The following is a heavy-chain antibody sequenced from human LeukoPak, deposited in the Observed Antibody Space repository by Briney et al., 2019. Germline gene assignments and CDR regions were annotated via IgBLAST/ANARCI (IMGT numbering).Heavy chain of an antibody. D-gene: IGHD3-22*01. CDR3: AREGSSGFLFDH. J-gene: IGHJ4*02. Sequence: GGSLRLSCAASGFTFSSFGMIWVRQAPGKGLEWVSYISSGGSTIYYADSVKGRFTLSRDNAKNSLYLQMSSLRAEDTAVYYCAREGSSGFLFDHWGQGTLVTVSS. V-gene: IGHV3-48*03. CDR2: ISSGGSTI. CDR1: GFTFSSFG.